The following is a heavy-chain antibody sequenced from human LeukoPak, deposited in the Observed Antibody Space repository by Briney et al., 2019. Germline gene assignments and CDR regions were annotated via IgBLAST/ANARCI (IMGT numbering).Heavy chain of an antibody. CDR2: ISHSGTNP. J-gene: IGHJ4*02. CDR1: GFTFSYYE. V-gene: IGHV3-48*03. CDR3: TKNGFYAFDY. D-gene: IGHD3-16*01. Sequence: GGSLRLSCAASGFTFSYYETNWVRQAPGKGLEWISFISHSGTNPYYADSVKGRFTISRDNAKNSLYLQMSSLRAEDTALYYCTKNGFYAFDYWGQGALVTVSS.